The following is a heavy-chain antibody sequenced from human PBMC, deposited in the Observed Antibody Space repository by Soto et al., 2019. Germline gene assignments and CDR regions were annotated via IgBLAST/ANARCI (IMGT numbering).Heavy chain of an antibody. Sequence: QVQLVESGGGVVQPGRSLRLSCAASGFTFSSYAMHWVRQAPGKGLEWVAVISYDGSNKYYADSVKGRFTISRDNSKNTLYLQMNSLRAEDTAVYYCARATTVTIWGDYFDYWGQGTLVAVSS. V-gene: IGHV3-30-3*01. D-gene: IGHD4-17*01. CDR3: ARATTVTIWGDYFDY. J-gene: IGHJ4*02. CDR1: GFTFSSYA. CDR2: ISYDGSNK.